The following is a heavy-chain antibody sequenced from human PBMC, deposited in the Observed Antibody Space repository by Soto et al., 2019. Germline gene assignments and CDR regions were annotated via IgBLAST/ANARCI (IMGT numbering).Heavy chain of an antibody. CDR3: ARGVGAAAGPLYYYGMDV. CDR2: IIPIFGTA. CDR1: GGTFSSYA. J-gene: IGHJ6*02. D-gene: IGHD6-13*01. V-gene: IGHV1-69*13. Sequence: GASVKVSCKASGGTFSSYAISWVRQAPGQGLEWMGGIIPIFGTANYAQKFQGRVTITADESTSTAYMELSSLRSEDTAVYYCARGVGAAAGPLYYYGMDVWGQGTTVTSP.